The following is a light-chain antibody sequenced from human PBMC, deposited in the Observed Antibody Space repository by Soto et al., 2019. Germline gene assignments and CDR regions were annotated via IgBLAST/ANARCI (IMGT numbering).Light chain of an antibody. CDR3: HQYGSSPNT. Sequence: EIVFTQSPGTLSLSPGERATLSCRASQSVISNYLAWYQQKPGQAPRLLIYGASSRATGIPDRFSGSGSGTDFTLTINRXEPEDFVVYYCHQYGSSPNTFGQGTKVDTK. CDR2: GAS. CDR1: QSVISNY. J-gene: IGKJ2*01. V-gene: IGKV3-20*01.